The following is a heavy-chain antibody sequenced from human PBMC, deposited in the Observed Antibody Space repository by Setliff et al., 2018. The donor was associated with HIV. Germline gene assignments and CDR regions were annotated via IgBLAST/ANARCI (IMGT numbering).Heavy chain of an antibody. D-gene: IGHD2-2*01. CDR3: ASDIAVIPAASQVGGFDI. J-gene: IGHJ3*02. CDR2: INPNSGGT. V-gene: IGHV1-2*06. CDR1: GYTFTDYY. Sequence: ASVKVSCKASGYTFTDYYIRWVRQAPGQGLEWMGRINPNSGGTNYAQKFQGRVTITRDTSISTTYMELSRLTSDDTAVYYCASDIAVIPAASQVGGFDIWGQGTMVTVSS.